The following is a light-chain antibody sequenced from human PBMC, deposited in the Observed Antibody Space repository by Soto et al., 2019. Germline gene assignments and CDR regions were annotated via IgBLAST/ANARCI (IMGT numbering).Light chain of an antibody. J-gene: IGLJ2*01. V-gene: IGLV3-21*02. Sequence: SYELTQPPSVSVAPGQTATVTCGADNIGSKSVHWYQKKPGQSPLLVVFYDRDRPPGIPARFSAFNSGNTATLTINRVEDGDEADYYCHVWDISGEQVVFGGGTKLTVL. CDR1: NIGSKS. CDR2: YDR. CDR3: HVWDISGEQVV.